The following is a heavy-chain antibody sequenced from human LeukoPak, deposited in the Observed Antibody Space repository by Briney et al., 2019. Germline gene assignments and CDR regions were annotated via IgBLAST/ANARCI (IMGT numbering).Heavy chain of an antibody. CDR3: TRDPRHLDY. CDR2: IKQDRSEK. CDR1: GFTFTNYW. V-gene: IGHV3-7*01. J-gene: IGHJ4*02. Sequence: PGGSLRLSCAASGFTFTNYWMSWVRQAPGKGLELVANIKQDRSEKYYVDSVKGRFTISRDNAKNSLYLQMNSLRAEDTAVYYCTRDPRHLDYWGQGTLVTVSS.